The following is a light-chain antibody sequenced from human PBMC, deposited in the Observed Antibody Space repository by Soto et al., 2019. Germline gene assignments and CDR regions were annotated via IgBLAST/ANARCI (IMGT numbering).Light chain of an antibody. Sequence: EIVLTQSPATLSLSPGEGVTLSCRASQSVGTYLAWYQQKLGQAPRLLIYGASKRATGIPARFSGSGSGTVFTLTINSLEPEDFAVYYCQQRNYWPITFGQGTRLEVK. CDR2: GAS. J-gene: IGKJ5*01. V-gene: IGKV3-11*01. CDR3: QQRNYWPIT. CDR1: QSVGTY.